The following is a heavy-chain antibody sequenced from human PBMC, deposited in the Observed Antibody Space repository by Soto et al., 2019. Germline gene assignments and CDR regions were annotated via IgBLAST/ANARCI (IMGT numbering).Heavy chain of an antibody. CDR3: ARESAMTLSYYYGMDV. V-gene: IGHV1-69*13. Sequence: VASVKVSCKASGDSISRYAISWVRQAPGQGPEWMGGIIPLFGTANYTQKFQGRVSITADESTNTAYMELSSLRSEDTAVYYCARESAMTLSYYYGMDVWGQGTTVTVSS. J-gene: IGHJ6*02. CDR2: IIPLFGTA. CDR1: GDSISRYA. D-gene: IGHD2-21*02.